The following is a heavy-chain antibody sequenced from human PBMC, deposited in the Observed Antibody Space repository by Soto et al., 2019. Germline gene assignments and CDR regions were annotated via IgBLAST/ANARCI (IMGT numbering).Heavy chain of an antibody. CDR2: ISGYNGNT. V-gene: IGHV1-18*01. J-gene: IGHJ6*02. Sequence: SADVSCPASSYRFRSYGIICVRQGPGQGLEWMGWISGYNGNTHYEEKVQDRIKMTTDTSTSTTYLELRSLRSDDTAVYFCARDPGFGFGYSYAFAMDVWGQGTKVTVSS. CDR3: ARDPGFGFGYSYAFAMDV. CDR1: SYRFRSYG. D-gene: IGHD5-18*01.